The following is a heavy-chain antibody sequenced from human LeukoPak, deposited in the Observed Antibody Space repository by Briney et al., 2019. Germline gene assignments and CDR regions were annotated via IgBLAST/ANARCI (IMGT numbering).Heavy chain of an antibody. J-gene: IGHJ4*02. Sequence: SETLSLTCTVSGGSISSYYWSWIRQPPGKGLEWIGYIYYSGSTNYNPSLKSRVTISVDTSKNQFSLKLSSVTAADTAVYYCARGVVVPAASEWGQGTLVTVSS. CDR2: IYYSGST. D-gene: IGHD2-2*01. CDR1: GGSISSYY. V-gene: IGHV4-59*01. CDR3: ARGVVVPAASE.